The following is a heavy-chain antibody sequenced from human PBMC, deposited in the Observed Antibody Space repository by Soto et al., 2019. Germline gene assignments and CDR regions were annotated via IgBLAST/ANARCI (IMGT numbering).Heavy chain of an antibody. J-gene: IGHJ1*01. Sequence: QITLKESGPTLVKPTQTLTLTCTFSGFSLSTSGVGVGWIRQPPGKALEWLALIYWDDDKRYSPSPKSRLTVTKDTSKNQVVLTMTNMDPVDTATYYCAHRIGGEYFQHWGQGTLVTVSS. V-gene: IGHV2-5*02. CDR3: AHRIGGEYFQH. CDR2: IYWDDDK. CDR1: GFSLSTSGVG.